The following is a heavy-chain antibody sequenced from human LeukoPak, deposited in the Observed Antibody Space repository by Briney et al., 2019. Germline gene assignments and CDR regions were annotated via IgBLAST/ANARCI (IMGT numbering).Heavy chain of an antibody. CDR3: AKGQQGDY. CDR1: GFTFSNYG. V-gene: IGHV3-30*02. CDR2: IGYDGSNK. Sequence: PGGSLRLSCAASGFTFSNYGMHWVRRAPGKGLEWVTFIGYDGSNKYYADSVQGRFTISRDNSKNTLYLQMSSLGAEDTAVYYCAKGQQGDYWGQGTLVTVSS. J-gene: IGHJ4*02.